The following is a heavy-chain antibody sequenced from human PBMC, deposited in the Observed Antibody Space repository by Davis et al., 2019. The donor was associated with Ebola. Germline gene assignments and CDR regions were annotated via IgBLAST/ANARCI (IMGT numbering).Heavy chain of an antibody. CDR3: AKSEMGYCSSTSCYNNYFDY. CDR2: IKQDGSEK. Sequence: GESLKISCAASGFTFSSYAMHWVRQAPGKGLEWVANIKQDGSEKYYVDSVKGRFTISRDNAKNSLYLQMNSLRAEDTAVYYCAKSEMGYCSSTSCYNNYFDYWGQGTLVTVSS. D-gene: IGHD2-2*02. J-gene: IGHJ4*02. V-gene: IGHV3-7*03. CDR1: GFTFSSYA.